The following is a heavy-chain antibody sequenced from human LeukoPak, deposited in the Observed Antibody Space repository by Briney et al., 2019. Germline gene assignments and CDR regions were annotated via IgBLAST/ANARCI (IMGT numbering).Heavy chain of an antibody. CDR3: AKDLSSGTGRGFDY. V-gene: IGHV3-23*01. CDR1: GFPFSAYA. CDR2: IRGGGETT. Sequence: GGSLRLSCVASGFPFSAYAMSWVRQAPGKGLEWVSGIRGGGETTYYAESVKGRFIIQRDNSKNTLYLQMNSLRAEDTALYYCAKDLSSGTGRGFDYWGQGTLVTVSS. J-gene: IGHJ4*02. D-gene: IGHD3/OR15-3a*01.